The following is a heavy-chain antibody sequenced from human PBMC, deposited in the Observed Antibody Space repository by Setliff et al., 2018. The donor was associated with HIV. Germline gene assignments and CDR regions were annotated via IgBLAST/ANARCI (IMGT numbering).Heavy chain of an antibody. V-gene: IGHV4-39*01. J-gene: IGHJ4*02. D-gene: IGHD1-26*01. CDR1: GGSISSGSYY. Sequence: LSLTCTVSGGSISSGSYYWGWIRQPPGKGLEWIGSIYFSGTTYYNPSLESRVTISVDTSKDQFSLKVTSVTAADTAVYYCAAATTLDYWGQGTLVTVSS. CDR3: AAATTLDY. CDR2: IYFSGTT.